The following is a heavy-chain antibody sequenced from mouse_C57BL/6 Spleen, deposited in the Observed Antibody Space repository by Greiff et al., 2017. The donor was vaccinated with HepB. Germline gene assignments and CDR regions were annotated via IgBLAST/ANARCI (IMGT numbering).Heavy chain of an antibody. V-gene: IGHV3-6*01. CDR3: ARGPDY. CDR2: ISYDGSN. CDR1: GYSITSGYY. Sequence: EVQLVESGPVLVKPSQSLSLTCSVTGYSITSGYYWNWIRQFPGNKLEWMGYISYDGSNNYNPSLKNRISITRDTSKNQFFLKLNSVTTEDTATYYCARGPDYWGQGTTLTVSS. J-gene: IGHJ2*01.